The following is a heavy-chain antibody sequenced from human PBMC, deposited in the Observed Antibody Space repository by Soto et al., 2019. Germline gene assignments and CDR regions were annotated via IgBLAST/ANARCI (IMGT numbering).Heavy chain of an antibody. CDR3: TTAPPRALTEDTARS. CDR2: IKSKIDGGTT. J-gene: IGHJ5*02. V-gene: IGHV3-15*07. D-gene: IGHD2-21*02. CDR1: GFIVSSAW. Sequence: VQLVESGGGLVKPGGPLRLSCTVSGFIVSSAWMNWVRQAPGKGLEWVGRIKSKIDGGTTDYAAPVQGRFTISLEDSKNMLYLQMESLRTEDTAVYYCTTAPPRALTEDTARSWGQGTLVTVSS.